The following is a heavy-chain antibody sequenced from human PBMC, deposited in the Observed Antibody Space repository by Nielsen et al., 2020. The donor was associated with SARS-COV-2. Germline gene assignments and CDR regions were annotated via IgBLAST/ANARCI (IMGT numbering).Heavy chain of an antibody. D-gene: IGHD3-22*01. CDR3: ARDGWDSSGYYSLPFDY. J-gene: IGHJ4*02. CDR1: GFTFSSYA. V-gene: IGHV3-74*01. CDR2: INSDGSST. Sequence: GESLKISCAASGFTFSSYAMSWVRQAPGKGLVWVSRINSDGSSTSYADSVKGRFTISRDNAKNTLYLQMNSLRAEDTAVYYCARDGWDSSGYYSLPFDYWGQGTLVTVSS.